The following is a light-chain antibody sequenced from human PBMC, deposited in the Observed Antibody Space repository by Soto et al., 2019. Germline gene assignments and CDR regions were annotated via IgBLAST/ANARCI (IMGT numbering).Light chain of an antibody. CDR2: EVS. CDR3: CSYAGSSTYVV. Sequence: QSVLTQPASVSGSHGHSSTISCTGTSSDVGSYNLVSWYQQHPGKAPKLMIYEVSKRPSGVSNRFSGSKSGNTASLTISGLQAEDEADYYCCSYAGSSTYVVFGGGTKVTVL. CDR1: SSDVGSYNL. V-gene: IGLV2-23*02. J-gene: IGLJ2*01.